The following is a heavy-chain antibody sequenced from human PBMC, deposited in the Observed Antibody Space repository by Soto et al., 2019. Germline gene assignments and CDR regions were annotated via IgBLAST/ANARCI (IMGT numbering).Heavy chain of an antibody. CDR3: ANFGWYNPYYDGMDV. Sequence: GASVNVSCKASGGTFSSYAISWVRQAPGQGLEWMGGIIPIFGTANYAQKFQGRVTITADDSTSTAYMELSSLRSEDTAVYYCANFGWYNPYYDGMDVWGQGTTVTVSS. CDR1: GGTFSSYA. D-gene: IGHD6-19*01. CDR2: IIPIFGTA. V-gene: IGHV1-69*13. J-gene: IGHJ6*02.